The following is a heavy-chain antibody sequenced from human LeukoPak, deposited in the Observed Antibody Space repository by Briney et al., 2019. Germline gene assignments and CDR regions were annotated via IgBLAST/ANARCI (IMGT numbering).Heavy chain of an antibody. V-gene: IGHV3-21*01. CDR3: ARTGYFDI. CDR1: GFTFSSYS. CDR2: ISSNGNYT. D-gene: IGHD2-15*01. J-gene: IGHJ3*02. Sequence: GGSLRLSCAASGFTFSSYSMNWVRQAPGKGLEWVSSISSNGNYTYYADSVKGRFTISRDNAKNSLFLQKSSLRAEDTAVFYCARTGYFDIWGQGTMVTVSS.